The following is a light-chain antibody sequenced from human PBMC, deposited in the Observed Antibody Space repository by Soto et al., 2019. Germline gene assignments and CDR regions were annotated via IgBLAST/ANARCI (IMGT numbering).Light chain of an antibody. Sequence: EIVMTQSPATLSVSPGERATLSCRASQSVNINLAWYQKKPGQDPRLLIYGASNRATGIPDRFSGSGSGTDFNLTISSLEPEDFAVYSCQQYITSPYTFGQGTRLEIK. J-gene: IGKJ5*01. V-gene: IGKV3D-15*01. CDR1: QSVNIN. CDR3: QQYITSPYT. CDR2: GAS.